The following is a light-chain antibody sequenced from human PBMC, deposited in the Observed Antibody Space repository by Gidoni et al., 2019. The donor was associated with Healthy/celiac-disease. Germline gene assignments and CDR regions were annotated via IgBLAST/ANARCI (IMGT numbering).Light chain of an antibody. V-gene: IGKV2-30*01. CDR2: KVS. J-gene: IGKJ1*01. CDR1: QSLVYSDGNTY. Sequence: DVVMTQSPLSLPVTLGQPASISCRSSQSLVYSDGNTYLNWFQQRPGQSPRRLIYKVSNRDSGVPDRFGGSGSGTDFTLKISRVEAEDVGFYYCMQGTHWPVTFGQGTKVEIK. CDR3: MQGTHWPVT.